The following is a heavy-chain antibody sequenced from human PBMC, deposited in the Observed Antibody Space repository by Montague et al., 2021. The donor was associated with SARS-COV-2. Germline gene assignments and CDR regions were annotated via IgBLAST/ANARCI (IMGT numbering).Heavy chain of an antibody. D-gene: IGHD5-24*01. CDR2: IYYSGNT. V-gene: IGHV4-61*10. Sequence: SETLSLTCTVSGGSISSGSYYWSWIRQPAGKGLEWIGYIYYSGNTNYNPSLKSRVTISVDASKSQFSLKLSSVTAADTAVYYCAGLQGDGSLYGMDVWGQGTTVTVSS. J-gene: IGHJ6*02. CDR3: AGLQGDGSLYGMDV. CDR1: GGSISSGSYY.